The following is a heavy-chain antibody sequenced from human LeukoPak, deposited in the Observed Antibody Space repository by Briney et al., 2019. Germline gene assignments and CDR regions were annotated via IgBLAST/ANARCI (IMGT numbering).Heavy chain of an antibody. CDR2: INSDGSST. V-gene: IGHV3-74*01. Sequence: GGSLRLSCAASGFTFRSYWMHWVRQAPGKGLVWVSQINSDGSSTNYADSVKGRFTISRDNSKNTLYLQMNSLRADDTALYYCHIQGYWGQGSLVTVSS. CDR1: GFTFRSYW. J-gene: IGHJ4*02. D-gene: IGHD2-21*01. CDR3: HIQGY.